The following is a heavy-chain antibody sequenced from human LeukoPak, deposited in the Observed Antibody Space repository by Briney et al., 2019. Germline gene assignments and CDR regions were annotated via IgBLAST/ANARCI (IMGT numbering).Heavy chain of an antibody. J-gene: IGHJ4*02. CDR3: ARDHLWGSDY. CDR2: IKQDGSEK. CDR1: GFTFSTYW. V-gene: IGHV3-7*01. D-gene: IGHD3-16*01. Sequence: AGGSLRLSCAASGFTFSTYWMSWVRQAPGKGLEWVANIKQDGSEKYYVDYVKGRFTISKDNAKNSLYLQMNSLRAEDTAVYSCARDHLWGSDYWGQGTLVTVSS.